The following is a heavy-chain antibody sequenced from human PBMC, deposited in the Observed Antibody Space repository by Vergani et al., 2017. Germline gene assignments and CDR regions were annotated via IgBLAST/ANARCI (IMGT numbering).Heavy chain of an antibody. CDR2: INSDGDST. V-gene: IGHV3-74*01. D-gene: IGHD1-26*01. Sequence: EVQLVESGGVVVQPGGSLRLSCTASGFTFSNYWMQWVRQAPGKGLMWVSRINSDGDSTSYADSVKGRFTISRDNAKNTLYLQMDSLRAEDTAVYYCARDGWELLDYFYYMDVWGKGTTVTVSS. CDR3: ARDGWELLDYFYYMDV. J-gene: IGHJ6*03. CDR1: GFTFSNYW.